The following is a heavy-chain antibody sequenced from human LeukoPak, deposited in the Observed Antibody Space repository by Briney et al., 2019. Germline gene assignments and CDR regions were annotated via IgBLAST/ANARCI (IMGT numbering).Heavy chain of an antibody. V-gene: IGHV3-9*01. Sequence: GGSLRLSCAASGFTFDDSAMHWVRQVPGKGLEWVSGISCNSGRSYYAYSVKGRFTISRDNANNCLYLQMNSLRVEDTALYYCAKDRYSSNWYYFDSWGEGTLVTVSS. CDR2: ISCNSGRS. J-gene: IGHJ4*02. D-gene: IGHD6-13*01. CDR3: AKDRYSSNWYYFDS. CDR1: GFTFDDSA.